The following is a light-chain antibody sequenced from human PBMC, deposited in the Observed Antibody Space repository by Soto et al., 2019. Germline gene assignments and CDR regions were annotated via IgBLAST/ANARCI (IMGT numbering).Light chain of an antibody. Sequence: DNQMTQSPSTLSGSVGDRVTITCRASQTISSWLAWYQQKPGKAPKLLIYKASTLESGVPSRFSGSGSGTEFTLTISSLQPDDFATYHCQQYVTFPRTFCQGTKVDIK. CDR1: QTISSW. V-gene: IGKV1-5*03. J-gene: IGKJ1*01. CDR2: KAS. CDR3: QQYVTFPRT.